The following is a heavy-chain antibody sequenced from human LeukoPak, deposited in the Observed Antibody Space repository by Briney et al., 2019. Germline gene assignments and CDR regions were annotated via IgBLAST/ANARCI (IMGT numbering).Heavy chain of an antibody. CDR1: GGTFSSYA. Sequence: SVKVCCKASGGTFSSYAISWVRQAPGQGLEWMGGIIPIFGTANYAQKFQGRVTITADESTSTAYMELSSLRSEDTAVYYCARVDPIPGGSSTSCFDYWGQGTLVTVSS. CDR3: ARVDPIPGGSSTSCFDY. J-gene: IGHJ4*02. D-gene: IGHD2-2*01. V-gene: IGHV1-69*01. CDR2: IIPIFGTA.